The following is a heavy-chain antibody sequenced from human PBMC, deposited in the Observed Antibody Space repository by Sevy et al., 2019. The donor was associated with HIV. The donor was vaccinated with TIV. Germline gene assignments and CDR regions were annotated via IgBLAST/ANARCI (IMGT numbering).Heavy chain of an antibody. CDR2: ITSGSTYI. Sequence: GGSLRLSCAASGFTFNSYTMNWVRQAPGKGLEWVSSITSGSTYIYYADSVKGRFTISRDNAKNSPYLQMNSLRAEDTAVYYCVRDGGCSSTSCLLYFDYWGQGSLVTVSS. V-gene: IGHV3-21*01. CDR1: GFTFNSYT. J-gene: IGHJ4*02. CDR3: VRDGGCSSTSCLLYFDY. D-gene: IGHD2-2*01.